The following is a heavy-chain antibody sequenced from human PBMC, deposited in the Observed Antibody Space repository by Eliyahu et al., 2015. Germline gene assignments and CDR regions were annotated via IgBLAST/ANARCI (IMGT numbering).Heavy chain of an antibody. D-gene: IGHD1-26*01. CDR2: IRXNPYGETT. Sequence: EVQLVESGGDLVQXGRSLRLSCXTSGFXFGXYPRXWVRQAPGEGLELXGYIRXNPYGETTEYAASVRGRFTLSRDDSKSIAYLQMNSLQAEDTAVYYCAKARAVNGADFDYWGQGTLVTVSS. V-gene: IGHV3-49*04. CDR1: GFXFGXYP. CDR3: AKARAVNGADFDY. J-gene: IGHJ4*02.